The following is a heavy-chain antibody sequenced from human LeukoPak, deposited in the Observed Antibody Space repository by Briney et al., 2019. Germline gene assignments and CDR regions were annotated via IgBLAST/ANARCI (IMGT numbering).Heavy chain of an antibody. CDR3: ARQLGDYGDYYYYYMDV. Sequence: GASVKVSCKASGYTFTGYYMHWVRQAPGQGLEWMGWINPNSGGTNYAQKFQGRVTMTRDTSVSTAYMELSRLRSDDTAVYYCARQLGDYGDYYYYYMDVWGKGTTVTVSS. V-gene: IGHV1-2*02. D-gene: IGHD4-17*01. CDR1: GYTFTGYY. J-gene: IGHJ6*03. CDR2: INPNSGGT.